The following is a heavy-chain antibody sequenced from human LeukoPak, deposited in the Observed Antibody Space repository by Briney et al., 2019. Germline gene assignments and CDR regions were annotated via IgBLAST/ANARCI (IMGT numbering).Heavy chain of an antibody. CDR3: ARDSGYCDNIHCHHFDY. V-gene: IGHV3-48*03. CDR2: ISDRGASI. D-gene: IGHD3-22*01. Sequence: GGSLRLSCAASGFTFSTYEMNWVRQAPGKGLEWISDISDRGASIDYADSVKGRFTISRDNAKNSLYLQMNSLRGEDTAVYYCARDSGYCDNIHCHHFDYWGQGTLVTVSS. CDR1: GFTFSTYE. J-gene: IGHJ4*02.